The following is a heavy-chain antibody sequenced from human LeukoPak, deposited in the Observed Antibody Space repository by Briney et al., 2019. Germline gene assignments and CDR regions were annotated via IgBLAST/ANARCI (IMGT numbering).Heavy chain of an antibody. V-gene: IGHV1-2*02. J-gene: IGHJ4*02. Sequence: ASVKVSCKASGYTFSGHYMHWVRQAPGQGLEWMGWINPNSGGTNYAQKFQGRVTMTRDTSFSTAYMELSRLRSDDTAVYYCARESPGSYSSGRDYFDYWGQGTLVTVSS. CDR1: GYTFSGHY. CDR3: ARESPGSYSSGRDYFDY. CDR2: INPNSGGT. D-gene: IGHD6-19*01.